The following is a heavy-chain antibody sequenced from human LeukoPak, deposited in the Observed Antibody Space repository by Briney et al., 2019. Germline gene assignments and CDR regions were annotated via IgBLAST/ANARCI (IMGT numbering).Heavy chain of an antibody. CDR3: AADGGLTKAPEIGYYYYYMDV. Sequence: SVKVSCKASGLTFTSSAIQWVRQARGQRLEWIGWIVVGSGNTSYAQKFQERVTITRDMSTSTAYMELSSLRSEDTAVYYCAADGGLTKAPEIGYYYYYMDVWGKGTTVTVSS. CDR2: IVVGSGNT. CDR1: GLTFTSSA. J-gene: IGHJ6*03. D-gene: IGHD4-23*01. V-gene: IGHV1-58*02.